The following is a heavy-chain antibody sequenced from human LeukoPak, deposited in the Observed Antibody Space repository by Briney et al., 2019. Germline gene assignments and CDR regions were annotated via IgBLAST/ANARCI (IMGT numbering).Heavy chain of an antibody. CDR2: ISYDGSNK. CDR3: AKARLVRGVSVGY. Sequence: GGSLRLSCAASGFTFSSYGMHWVRQAPGKGLEWVAVISYDGSNKYYADSVKGRFTISRDNSKNTLYLQMNSLRAEDTAVYYCAKARLVRGVSVGYWGQGTLVTVSS. J-gene: IGHJ4*02. CDR1: GFTFSSYG. D-gene: IGHD3-10*01. V-gene: IGHV3-30*18.